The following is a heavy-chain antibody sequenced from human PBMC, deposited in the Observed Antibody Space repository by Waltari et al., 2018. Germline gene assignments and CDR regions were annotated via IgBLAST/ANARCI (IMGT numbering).Heavy chain of an antibody. J-gene: IGHJ4*02. CDR3: AGRSDVDTAMVLEAFDY. V-gene: IGHV4-38-2*01. Sequence: QVQLQESGPGLVKPSETLSLTCAVSGYSISSGYYWGWIRQPPGKGLEWIGSIYHSGSTYYNPSLKSRVTISVDTSKNQFSLKLSSVTAADTAVYYCAGRSDVDTAMVLEAFDYWGQGTLVTVSS. CDR1: GYSISSGYY. CDR2: IYHSGST. D-gene: IGHD5-18*01.